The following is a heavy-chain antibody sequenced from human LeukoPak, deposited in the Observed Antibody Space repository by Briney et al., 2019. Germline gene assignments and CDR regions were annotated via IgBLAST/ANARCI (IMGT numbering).Heavy chain of an antibody. J-gene: IGHJ6*02. CDR2: INAGNGNT. CDR1: GYTFTSYA. D-gene: IGHD6-19*01. Sequence: GASVKVSCKASGYTFTSYAMHWVRQAPGQRLEWMGWINAGNGNTKYSQKFQGRVTITRDTSASTAYMELSSQRSEDTAVYCCARAVLSGQTIDYYYYYGMVVWGQGTTVTVSS. V-gene: IGHV1-3*01. CDR3: ARAVLSGQTIDYYYYYGMVV.